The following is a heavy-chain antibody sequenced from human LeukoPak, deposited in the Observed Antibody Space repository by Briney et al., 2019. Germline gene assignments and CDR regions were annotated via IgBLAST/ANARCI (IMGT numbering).Heavy chain of an antibody. D-gene: IGHD6-19*01. CDR2: ISYDGSNK. CDR3: ARDHAEQWLVLGGFDY. CDR1: GFTFSSYA. Sequence: GGSPRLSCAASGFTFSSYAMHWVRQAPGKGLEWVAVISYDGSNKYYADSVKGRFTISRDNSKNTLYLQMNSLRAEDTAVYYCARDHAEQWLVLGGFDYWGQGTLVTVSS. V-gene: IGHV3-30-3*01. J-gene: IGHJ4*02.